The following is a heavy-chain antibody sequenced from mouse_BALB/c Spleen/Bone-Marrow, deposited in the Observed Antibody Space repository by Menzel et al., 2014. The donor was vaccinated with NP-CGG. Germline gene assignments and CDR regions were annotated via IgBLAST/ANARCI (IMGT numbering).Heavy chain of an antibody. V-gene: IGHV1-80*01. CDR1: GYAFSSYW. CDR2: IYPGDGDT. J-gene: IGHJ2*01. Sequence: VHLQQSGAELVRPGSSVKISCKASGYAFSSYWMNWVKQRPGQGLEWIGQIYPGDGDTNYNGKFKGKATLTADKSSSTAYMQLSSLTSEDSAVYYCARQYGNYFDYWGQGSTLTVSS. D-gene: IGHD2-10*02. CDR3: ARQYGNYFDY.